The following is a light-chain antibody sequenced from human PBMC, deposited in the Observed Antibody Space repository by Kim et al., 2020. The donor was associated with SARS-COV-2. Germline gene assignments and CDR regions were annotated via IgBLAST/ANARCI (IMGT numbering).Light chain of an antibody. CDR1: QDIRND. J-gene: IGKJ5*01. V-gene: IGKV1-17*01. Sequence: ASVGDRVTMTCRASQDIRNDLGWYQQNPGRAPKRLIYGASSLQSGVPSRFSGSGSGTEFILTISSVQPEDFATYFCLQHSTYPITFGQGTRLEIK. CDR3: LQHSTYPIT. CDR2: GAS.